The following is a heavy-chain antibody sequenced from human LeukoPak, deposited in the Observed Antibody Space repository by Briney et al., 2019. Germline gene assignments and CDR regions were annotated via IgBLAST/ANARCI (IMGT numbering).Heavy chain of an antibody. CDR2: IRDDGSNK. D-gene: IGHD3-16*02. V-gene: IGHV3-30*02. CDR3: AREYYDYVWGSYPVSNWFDP. Sequence: WGSLRLSCAVSGFTFSSYGMHWVHHAPGKGVEREGFIRDDGSNKYYADSVKGRFTISRDNSKNTLYLQMNSLRAEDTAVYYCAREYYDYVWGSYPVSNWFDPWGQGTLVTVSS. J-gene: IGHJ5*02. CDR1: GFTFSSYG.